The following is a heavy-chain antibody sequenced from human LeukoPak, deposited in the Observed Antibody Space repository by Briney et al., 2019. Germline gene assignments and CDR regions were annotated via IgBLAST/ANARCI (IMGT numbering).Heavy chain of an antibody. Sequence: HPGGSLRLSCVVSGFSFSNYWMHWVRQAPGKGLVWVSRINSDGSTTSYAASVKGRFTISRDNAKNTLYLQMNSLRAEDTAVYYCARGIVGPTGDYWGQGTLVTVSS. V-gene: IGHV3-74*01. D-gene: IGHD1-26*01. J-gene: IGHJ4*02. CDR1: GFSFSNYW. CDR3: ARGIVGPTGDY. CDR2: INSDGSTT.